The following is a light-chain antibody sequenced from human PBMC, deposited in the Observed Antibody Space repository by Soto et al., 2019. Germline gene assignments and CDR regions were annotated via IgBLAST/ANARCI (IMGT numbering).Light chain of an antibody. CDR3: QSYDSSLSGSV. Sequence: QSVLTQPPSVSGAPGQRVTISCTGSSSNIGAGYDVHWYQQLPGTAPKLLIYGNSNRPSGVPDRFSGSKSGTSASLAITGLQAEDEADYYGQSYDSSLSGSVFGGATKLTVL. V-gene: IGLV1-40*01. J-gene: IGLJ2*01. CDR1: SSNIGAGYD. CDR2: GNS.